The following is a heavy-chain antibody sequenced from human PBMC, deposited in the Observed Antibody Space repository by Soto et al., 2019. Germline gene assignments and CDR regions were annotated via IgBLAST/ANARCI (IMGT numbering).Heavy chain of an antibody. CDR2: ISGSGGSS. CDR3: AKVTKRAAAGRYEYYKYGMHV. J-gene: IGHJ6*02. D-gene: IGHD6-13*01. Sequence: EVQLLESGGALEHPGGSLRLSCAAAGFAFSTYAMTWVRQAPGKGLEWVSVISGSGGSSYYAASVKGRFTISRDNSKNTLFLQMNGLRAEDTAVYYCAKVTKRAAAGRYEYYKYGMHVWGQGTTVTVSS. CDR1: GFAFSTYA. V-gene: IGHV3-23*01.